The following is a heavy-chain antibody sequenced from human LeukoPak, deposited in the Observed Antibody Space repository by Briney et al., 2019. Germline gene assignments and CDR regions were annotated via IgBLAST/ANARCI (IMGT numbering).Heavy chain of an antibody. CDR3: ARDLLMVTFDY. CDR1: GFTFCSYA. CDR2: ISYDGSNK. J-gene: IGHJ4*02. V-gene: IGHV3-30*04. D-gene: IGHD5-18*01. Sequence: GGSLRLSCAASGFTFCSYAIHWVRQAPGKGLEWVAVISYDGSNKYYADSVKGRLTISRDNSKNTLYLQMNSLRAEDTAVYYCARDLLMVTFDYWGQGTLVTVSS.